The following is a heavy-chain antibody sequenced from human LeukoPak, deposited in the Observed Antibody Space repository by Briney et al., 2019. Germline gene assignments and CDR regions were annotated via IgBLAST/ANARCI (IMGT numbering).Heavy chain of an antibody. V-gene: IGHV3-15*07. J-gene: IGHJ6*01. CDR3: ATDPGTFYRDYVHLDYTSSYGPDV. CDR2: IKSQPHGGTT. Sequence: GGSLRLSCTVSTFTFNKAWMNWVRQSPGQGWEWVARIKSQPHGGTTDYAAAVKGRFTISRDDSKITLYLQMNSLRSEDPAVYYRATDPGTFYRDYVHLDYTSSYGPDVWGQGTTVTLPS. CDR1: TFTFNKAW. D-gene: IGHD4-17*01.